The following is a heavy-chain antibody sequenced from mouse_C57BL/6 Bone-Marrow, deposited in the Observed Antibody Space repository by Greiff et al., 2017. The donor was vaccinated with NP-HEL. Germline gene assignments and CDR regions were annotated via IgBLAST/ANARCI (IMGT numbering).Heavy chain of an antibody. D-gene: IGHD2-4*01. CDR3: TSYYYDYDTFAY. CDR1: GYTFTSYW. J-gene: IGHJ3*01. V-gene: IGHV1-64*01. CDR2: IHPSSGST. Sequence: QVQLQQSGAELVKPGASVKLSCKASGYTFTSYWMHWVKQRPGQGLEWIGMIHPSSGSTNYNEKFKSKATLTVDKSSSTAYMQLSSLTSEDSAVYYCTSYYYDYDTFAYWGQGALVTVSA.